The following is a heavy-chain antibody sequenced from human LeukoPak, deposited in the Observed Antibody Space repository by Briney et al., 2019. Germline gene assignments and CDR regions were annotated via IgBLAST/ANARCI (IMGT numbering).Heavy chain of an antibody. J-gene: IGHJ6*02. CDR3: ARGAIAAGGAYYYGMDV. D-gene: IGHD6-13*01. CDR2: INPGGGST. CDR1: GYTFTAYY. Sequence: ASVKVSCKPSGYTFTAYYMHWVRQAPGQGLEWMGIINPGGGSTSYAQKFQGRVTMTRDTSTSSVYMELSSLRSEDTAVYYCARGAIAAGGAYYYGMDVWGQGTTVTVAS. V-gene: IGHV1-46*01.